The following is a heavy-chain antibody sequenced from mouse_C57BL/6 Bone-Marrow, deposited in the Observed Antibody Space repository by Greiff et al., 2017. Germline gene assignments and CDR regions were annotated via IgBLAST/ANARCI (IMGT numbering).Heavy chain of an antibody. CDR3: ARSSYDYCYFGY. V-gene: IGHV1-54*01. CDR1: GYAFTNYL. J-gene: IGHJ2*01. CDR2: INPGSGGT. D-gene: IGHD2-4*01. Sequence: QVHLQQSGAELVRPGTSVKVSCKASGYAFTNYLIEWVKQRPGQGLEWIGVINPGSGGTNYNEKFKGKATFTADKATSTAYMQISSLTSEDYAVYICARSSYDYCYFGYWGQGTTLTVSS.